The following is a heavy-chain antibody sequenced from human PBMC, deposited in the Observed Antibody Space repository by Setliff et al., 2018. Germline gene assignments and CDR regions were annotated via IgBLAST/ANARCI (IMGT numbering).Heavy chain of an antibody. CDR1: GFAISSCW. CDR2: VNPDGSGK. Sequence: GGSLRLSCVASGFAISSCWMSWVRQAPGKGLEWVANVNPDGSGKYYVDSVKGRFTISRDNTKNLVYLQVDSLRADDTAVYYCTRSRGTTVYDYWGQGTLVTVSS. J-gene: IGHJ4*02. V-gene: IGHV3-7*03. D-gene: IGHD1-7*01. CDR3: TRSRGTTVYDY.